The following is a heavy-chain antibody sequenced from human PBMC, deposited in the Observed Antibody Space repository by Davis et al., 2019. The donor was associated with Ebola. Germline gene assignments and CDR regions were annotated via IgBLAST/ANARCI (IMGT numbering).Heavy chain of an antibody. D-gene: IGHD3-9*01. CDR1: GGSISSYY. Sequence: SETLSLTCTVSGGSISSYYWSWIRQPPGKGLEWIGYIYYSGSTNYNPSLKSRVTISVDTSKNQFSLKLSSVTAADTAVYYCARRMLRYFDRLGFGYWGQGNLVTVSS. CDR2: IYYSGST. V-gene: IGHV4-59*12. CDR3: ARRMLRYFDRLGFGY. J-gene: IGHJ4*02.